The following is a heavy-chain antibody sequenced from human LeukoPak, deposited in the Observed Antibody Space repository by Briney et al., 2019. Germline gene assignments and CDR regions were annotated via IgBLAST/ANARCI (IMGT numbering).Heavy chain of an antibody. CDR3: ATGGRYGEEDWFDP. J-gene: IGHJ5*02. CDR1: GGSISSYY. Sequence: SETLSLTCTVSGGSISSYYWSWIRQPAGKGLEWIGRIYTSGSTNYNPSLKSRVTMSVDTSKNQFSLKLSSVTAADTAVYYGATGGRYGEEDWFDPWGQGTLVTVSS. D-gene: IGHD4-17*01. V-gene: IGHV4-4*07. CDR2: IYTSGST.